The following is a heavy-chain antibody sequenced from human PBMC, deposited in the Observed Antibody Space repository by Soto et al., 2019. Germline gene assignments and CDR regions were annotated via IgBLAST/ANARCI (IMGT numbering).Heavy chain of an antibody. Sequence: LSLTCTVSGGSIISSYGMHWVRQAPGKGLEWVAVISYDGSNKYYADSVKGRFTISRDNSKNTLYLQMNSLRAEDTAVYYCAKGQSYYDSSGYYYVPFDIWGQGTMVTVSS. V-gene: IGHV3-30*18. D-gene: IGHD3-22*01. J-gene: IGHJ3*02. CDR1: GGSIISSYG. CDR3: AKGQSYYDSSGYYYVPFDI. CDR2: ISYDGSNK.